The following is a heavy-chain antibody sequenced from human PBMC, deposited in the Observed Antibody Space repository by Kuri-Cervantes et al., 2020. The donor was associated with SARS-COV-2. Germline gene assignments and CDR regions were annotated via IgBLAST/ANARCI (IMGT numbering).Heavy chain of an antibody. J-gene: IGHJ6*02. CDR2: INPNSGGT. CDR3: AREGVVGATTYYYYGMDV. Sequence: ASVKVSCKASGYTFTGYYMHWVRQAPGQGLEWMGWINPNSGGTNYAQKSQGRVTMTRDTSISTAYMELSRLRSDDTAVYYCAREGVVGATTYYYYGMDVWGQGTTVTVSS. D-gene: IGHD1-26*01. V-gene: IGHV1-2*02. CDR1: GYTFTGYY.